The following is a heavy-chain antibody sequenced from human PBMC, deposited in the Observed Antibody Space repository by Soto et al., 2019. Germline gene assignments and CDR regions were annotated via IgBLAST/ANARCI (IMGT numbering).Heavy chain of an antibody. D-gene: IGHD3-10*01. CDR2: FDPEDGET. Sequence: ASVKVSCKVSGHTLTELSMHWVRQAPGKGLEWMGGFDPEDGETIYAQKFQGRVTMTEDTSTDTAYMELSSLRSEDTAVYYCATAGTMVRGVIMTSGYWGQGTMVTVSS. CDR3: ATAGTMVRGVIMTSGY. J-gene: IGHJ4*02. CDR1: GHTLTELS. V-gene: IGHV1-24*01.